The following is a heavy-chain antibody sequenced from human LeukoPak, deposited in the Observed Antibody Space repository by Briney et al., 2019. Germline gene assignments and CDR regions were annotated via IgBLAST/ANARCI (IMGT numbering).Heavy chain of an antibody. V-gene: IGHV3-21*04. CDR1: GFTFSSYS. J-gene: IGHJ3*02. Sequence: GESLRLSCVVSGFTFSSYSMNWVRQAPGKGPEWVSSISSSSSYIYYGDSMKGRFTISRDNAENSLFLQMNSLRAEDTAFYYCASDSRSDSSGYAFNIWGQGTLVTVSS. CDR3: ASDSRSDSSGYAFNI. D-gene: IGHD3-22*01. CDR2: ISSSSSYI.